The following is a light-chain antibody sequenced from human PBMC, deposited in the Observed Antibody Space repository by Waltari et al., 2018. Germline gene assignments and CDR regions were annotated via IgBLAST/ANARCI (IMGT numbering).Light chain of an antibody. CDR1: SSDIGGYDY. V-gene: IGLV2-14*01. CDR2: EVT. CDR3: SSYTRRNTPSSV. J-gene: IGLJ1*01. Sequence: QSALTQPASVSGSPGQSITISCTGTSSDIGGYDYVPWYHQHPGKAPKLLIYEVTNRPSGVSNRFSGSKSGNTASLAISGLQPEDEADYYCSSYTRRNTPSSVFGTGTQVTVL.